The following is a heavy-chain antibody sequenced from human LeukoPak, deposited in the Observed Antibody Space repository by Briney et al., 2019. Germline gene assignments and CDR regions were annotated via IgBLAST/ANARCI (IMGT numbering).Heavy chain of an antibody. CDR1: GFTFSSYS. CDR2: TSSSSSYI. V-gene: IGHV3-21*01. D-gene: IGHD2-2*01. J-gene: IGHJ4*02. Sequence: PGGSLRLSCAASGFTFSSYSMNWVRRAPGKGLEWVSSTSSSSSYIYYADSVKGRFTISRDNAKNSLYLQMNSLRAEDTAVYYCARDARFVVVPAATDYWGQGTLVTVSS. CDR3: ARDARFVVVPAATDY.